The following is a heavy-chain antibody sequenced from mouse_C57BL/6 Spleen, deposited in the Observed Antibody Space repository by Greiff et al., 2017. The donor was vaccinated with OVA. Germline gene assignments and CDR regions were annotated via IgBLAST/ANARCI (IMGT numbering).Heavy chain of an antibody. J-gene: IGHJ4*01. D-gene: IGHD1-1*01. Sequence: QVQLKQPGAELVKPGASVKLSCKASGYTFTSYWMHWVKQRPGRGLEWIGRIDPNSGGTTYNEKLKSKATLTVDKPSSTAYMQLSSLTSEDSAVYYCARDTTVANYYAMDYWGQGTSVTVSS. V-gene: IGHV1-72*01. CDR2: IDPNSGGT. CDR1: GYTFTSYW. CDR3: ARDTTVANYYAMDY.